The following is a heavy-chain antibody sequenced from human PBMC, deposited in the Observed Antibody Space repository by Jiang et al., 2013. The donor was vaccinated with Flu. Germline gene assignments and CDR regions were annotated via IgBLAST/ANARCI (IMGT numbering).Heavy chain of an antibody. J-gene: IGHJ4*02. CDR2: VYVSGTA. Sequence: GSGLVKPSQTLSLTCTVSGGSITSGTYYWNWIRQSAGEGLEWIGRVYVSGTANYNPALKSRVTISLDTSKNQFSLKLSSVTAADTAMYFCARAQKYSGFELPYFDFWGQGTLVTVSS. D-gene: IGHD5-12*01. V-gene: IGHV4-61*02. CDR3: ARAQKYSGFELPYFDF. CDR1: GGSITSGTYY.